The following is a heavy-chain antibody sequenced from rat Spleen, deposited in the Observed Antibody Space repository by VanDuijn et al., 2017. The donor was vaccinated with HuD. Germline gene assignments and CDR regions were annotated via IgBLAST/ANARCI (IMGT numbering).Heavy chain of an antibody. J-gene: IGHJ2*01. CDR2: INYDGSST. CDR3: TRGYYFDY. CDR1: GFTFSDYN. V-gene: IGHV5-7*01. Sequence: EVQLLESGGGFVQPGRSLKLSCAASGFTFSDYNMAWVRQAPKKGLEWVATINYDGSSTYYRDSVKGRFTISRDNAKITLYLQMDSLRSEDTATYYCTRGYYFDYWGQGVMVTVSS.